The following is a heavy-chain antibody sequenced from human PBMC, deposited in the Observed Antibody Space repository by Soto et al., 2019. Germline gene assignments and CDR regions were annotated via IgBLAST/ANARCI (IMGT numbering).Heavy chain of an antibody. V-gene: IGHV4-61*08. D-gene: IGHD2-21*02. J-gene: IGHJ3*01. Sequence: QVQLQESGPGLVKPSETLSLTATVSGASIRNTGFYWSWIRQPPGKGLEWIGYIYSSGSTTYNSSLKSRVTISLDTSKNQVSLNLTSVTAADTAMYYCARTTASRSLDAWGHGTMVSVSS. CDR3: ARTTASRSLDA. CDR2: IYSSGST. CDR1: GASIRNTGFY.